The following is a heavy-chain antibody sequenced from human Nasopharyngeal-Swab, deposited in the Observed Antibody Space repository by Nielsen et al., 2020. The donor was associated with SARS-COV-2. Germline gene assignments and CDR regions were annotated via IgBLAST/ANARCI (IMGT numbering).Heavy chain of an antibody. J-gene: IGHJ4*02. CDR2: VYYSGST. Sequence: WIRQPPGKGLEWIGTVYYSGSTYYNPSLESRVTISVDTSKNQFSLKLNSVTATDTAVYYCARGYGSFPYYFDHWGQGTLVTVSS. V-gene: IGHV4-39*01. D-gene: IGHD1-26*01. CDR3: ARGYGSFPYYFDH.